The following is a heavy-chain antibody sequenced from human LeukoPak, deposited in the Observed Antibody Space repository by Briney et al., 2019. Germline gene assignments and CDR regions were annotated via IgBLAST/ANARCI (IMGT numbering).Heavy chain of an antibody. D-gene: IGHD3-22*01. CDR3: AKDGGYYDSSDYYFEY. CDR2: IWNDGSNK. CDR1: GFTFSVYG. V-gene: IGHV3-33*06. J-gene: IGHJ4*02. Sequence: GRSLRLSCAASGFTFSVYGMHWVRQAPGKGLEWVGVIWNDGSNKYYADSVKGRFTISRDNSKNTLYLQMNSLRAEDTAVYYCAKDGGYYDSSDYYFEYWGQGTLVTVSS.